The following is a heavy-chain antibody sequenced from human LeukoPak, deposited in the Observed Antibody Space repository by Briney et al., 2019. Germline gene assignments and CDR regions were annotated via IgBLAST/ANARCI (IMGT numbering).Heavy chain of an antibody. CDR2: INWNGGST. J-gene: IGHJ6*03. V-gene: IGHV3-20*01. CDR3: ARVRGDYYCRDV. Sequence: GGSLRLSCAAPGFTFSSYGMHWVRQAPGKGLEWVSGINWNGGSTGYADSVKGRFTISKDNAKNSLYLQMNSLRAEDTALYHCARVRGDYYCRDVWGKGATVTISS. D-gene: IGHD3-10*01. CDR1: GFTFSSYG.